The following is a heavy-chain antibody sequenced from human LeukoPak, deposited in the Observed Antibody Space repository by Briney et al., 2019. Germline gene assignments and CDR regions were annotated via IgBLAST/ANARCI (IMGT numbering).Heavy chain of an antibody. CDR3: ARHDYYDSSGYSR. V-gene: IGHV4-39*01. CDR2: IYYSGST. D-gene: IGHD3-22*01. CDR1: GFTVSNNY. Sequence: GSLRLSCAASGFTVSNNYMSWVRQPPGKGLEWIGSIYYSGSTYYNPSLKSRVTISVDTSKNQFSLKLSSVTAADTAVYYCARHDYYDSSGYSRWGQGTLVTVSS. J-gene: IGHJ4*02.